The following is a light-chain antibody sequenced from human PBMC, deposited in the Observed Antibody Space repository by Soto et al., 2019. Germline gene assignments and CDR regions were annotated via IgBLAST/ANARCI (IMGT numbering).Light chain of an antibody. CDR3: LQHNSYPQTT. Sequence: DIQITQSPSSLSASVGDRGTIACRASEGIRNDLGWYQQKPGKAPKRLIYAASSLQSGVPSRFSGSGSGTEFTLTISSLKPEDLATYYCLQHNSYPQTTFGQGTRLEIK. CDR1: EGIRND. V-gene: IGKV1-17*01. J-gene: IGKJ5*01. CDR2: AAS.